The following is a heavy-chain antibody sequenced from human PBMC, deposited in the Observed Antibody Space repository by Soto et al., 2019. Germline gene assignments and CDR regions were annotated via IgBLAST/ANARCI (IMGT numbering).Heavy chain of an antibody. Sequence: QVQLVQSGPEVKKPGASVKVSCKTSGYNFISYAITWVRQAPGQRLEWVGWMGAYSGNANYSENLQGRVTMTIDTSSSTAYMELRSLRSDDTAVYYCARDPTGSPLLVYIYYGMDVWGQGTTVTVSS. J-gene: IGHJ6*02. CDR2: MGAYSGNA. CDR3: ARDPTGSPLLVYIYYGMDV. CDR1: GYNFISYA. V-gene: IGHV1-18*04. D-gene: IGHD3-10*01.